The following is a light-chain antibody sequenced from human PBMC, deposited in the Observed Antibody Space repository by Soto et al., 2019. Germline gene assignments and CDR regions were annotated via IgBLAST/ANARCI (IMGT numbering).Light chain of an antibody. V-gene: IGLV2-14*03. CDR1: RIDVGGYNY. J-gene: IGLJ1*01. Sequence: LTQPASASASPGQSLDISCTGARIDVGGYNYVSWYQQHPGKAPKPMIYDVASRPSGVSDRFSGSKSGNTASLTISGLQAEDEADYCCSSYTSSSTLYVFGTGTKVTVL. CDR3: SSYTSSSTLYV. CDR2: DVA.